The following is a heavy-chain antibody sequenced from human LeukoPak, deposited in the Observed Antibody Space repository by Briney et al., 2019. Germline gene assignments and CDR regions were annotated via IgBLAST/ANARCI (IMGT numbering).Heavy chain of an antibody. CDR1: GFTFTNYA. J-gene: IGHJ4*02. D-gene: IGHD2-15*01. CDR2: ISYDGSIK. V-gene: IGHV3-30-3*01. Sequence: GGSLRLSCAASGFTFTNYAIHWVRQAPGKGLEWVALISYDGSIKYYADSVKGRFIISRDNSKNTLYLQMNSLRAEDTAAYYCARDRGYCSGGSCPLDYWGQGTLVTVSS. CDR3: ARDRGYCSGGSCPLDY.